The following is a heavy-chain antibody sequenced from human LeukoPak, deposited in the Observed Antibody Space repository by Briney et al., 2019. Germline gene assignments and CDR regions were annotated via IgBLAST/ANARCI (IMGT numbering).Heavy chain of an antibody. CDR1: GFTFSSYS. D-gene: IGHD4-11*01. V-gene: IGHV3-21*01. J-gene: IGHJ6*02. CDR2: ISTSSSYI. Sequence: GGSLRLSCAASGFTFSSYSMNWVRQAPGKGLEWVSSISTSSSYIYYADSVKGRFSISRDNAKNSLYLQMNSPRAEDTAVYYCARDKSVTSTYYYGMDVWGQGTTVTVSS. CDR3: ARDKSVTSTYYYGMDV.